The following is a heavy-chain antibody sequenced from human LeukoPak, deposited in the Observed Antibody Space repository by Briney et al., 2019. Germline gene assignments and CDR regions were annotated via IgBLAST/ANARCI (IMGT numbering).Heavy chain of an antibody. J-gene: IGHJ4*02. CDR1: GYTFTSYA. CDR2: INAGNGNT. V-gene: IGHV1-3*01. D-gene: IGHD4-17*01. Sequence: ASVKVSCKASGYTFTSYAMHWVRQAPGQRLEWMGWINAGNGNTKYSQKFQGRVTITGDTSASIAYMELSSLRSEDTAVHYCARGPLTDYGDYVSLNYWGQGTLVTVSS. CDR3: ARGPLTDYGDYVSLNY.